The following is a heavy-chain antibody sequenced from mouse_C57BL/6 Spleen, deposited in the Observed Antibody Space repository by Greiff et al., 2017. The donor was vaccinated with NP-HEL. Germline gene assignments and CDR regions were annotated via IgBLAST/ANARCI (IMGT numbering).Heavy chain of an antibody. D-gene: IGHD2-4*01. Sequence: EVQRVESGGGLVKPGGSLKLSCAASGFTFSDYGMHWVRQAPEKGLEWVAYISSGSSTIYYADTVKGRFTISRDNAKNTLFLQMTSLRSEDTAMYYCARPHMIKGWYFDVWGTGTTVTVSS. CDR3: ARPHMIKGWYFDV. CDR2: ISSGSSTI. V-gene: IGHV5-17*01. CDR1: GFTFSDYG. J-gene: IGHJ1*03.